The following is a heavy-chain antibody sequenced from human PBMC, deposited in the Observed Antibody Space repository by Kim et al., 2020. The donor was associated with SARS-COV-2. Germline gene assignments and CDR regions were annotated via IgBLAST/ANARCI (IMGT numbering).Heavy chain of an antibody. J-gene: IGHJ6*02. D-gene: IGHD6-13*01. V-gene: IGHV3-33*01. Sequence: GGSLRLSCAASGFTFSSYGMHWVRQAPGKGLEWVAVIWYDGSNKYYADSVKGRFTISKDNSKNTLYLQMNSLRAEDTAVYYCARDTTYKSRYSSLYYYYGMDVWGQGTPVTVSS. CDR2: IWYDGSNK. CDR3: ARDTTYKSRYSSLYYYYGMDV. CDR1: GFTFSSYG.